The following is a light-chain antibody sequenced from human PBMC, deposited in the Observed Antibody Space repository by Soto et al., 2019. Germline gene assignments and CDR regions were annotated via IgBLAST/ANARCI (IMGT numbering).Light chain of an antibody. CDR3: QQYCSSPPRT. CDR1: QSVSSY. Sequence: EIVLTQSPGTLSLSPGERATLSCRASQSVSSYLAWYQQKPGQAPRLLIYGASSRATGIPDRFSGSGSGTDFTLTISRLEPEDFAVYYCQQYCSSPPRTFGQGTKVEIK. V-gene: IGKV3-20*01. CDR2: GAS. J-gene: IGKJ1*01.